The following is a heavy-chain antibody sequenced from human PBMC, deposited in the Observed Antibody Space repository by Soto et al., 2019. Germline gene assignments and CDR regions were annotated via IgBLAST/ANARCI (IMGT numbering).Heavy chain of an antibody. CDR2: IWHDASNK. V-gene: IGHV3-33*01. Sequence: QVKLEESGGGVVQPGGSLRLSCEASGFTFSSYGMSWVRQAPGKGLEWVAVIWHDASNKFYTDSVRGRFTISRDNSKNMLFLQMSGLGADDTAVYFCTRKMMTQQWHAFDLWGQGTTVTVSS. D-gene: IGHD1-1*01. J-gene: IGHJ3*01. CDR1: GFTFSSYG. CDR3: TRKMMTQQWHAFDL.